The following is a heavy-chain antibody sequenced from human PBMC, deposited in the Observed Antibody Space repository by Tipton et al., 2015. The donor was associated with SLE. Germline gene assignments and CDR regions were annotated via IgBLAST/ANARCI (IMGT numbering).Heavy chain of an antibody. CDR2: IYHSGST. D-gene: IGHD2-15*01. V-gene: IGHV4-38-2*01. CDR1: GYSISSGYY. Sequence: LRLSCAVSGYSISSGYYWGWIRQPPGKGLEWIGSIYHSGSTYYNPSLKSRVTISVDTSKNQFSLKLSSVTAADTAVYYCARLPLYYYFDYWGQGTLVTVSS. CDR3: ARLPLYYYFDY. J-gene: IGHJ4*02.